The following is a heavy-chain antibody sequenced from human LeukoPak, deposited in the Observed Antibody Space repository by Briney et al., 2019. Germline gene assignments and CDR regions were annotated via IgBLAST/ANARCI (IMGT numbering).Heavy chain of an antibody. Sequence: ASVKVSCKVSGYTLTELSMHWVRQAPGKGLEWMGGFDPEDGETIYAQKFQGRVTMTEDTSTDTAYMELSSLGSEDTAVYYCATAGIQLWLRSGDAFDIWGQGTMVTVSS. CDR3: ATAGIQLWLRSGDAFDI. V-gene: IGHV1-24*01. CDR2: FDPEDGET. D-gene: IGHD5-18*01. CDR1: GYTLTELS. J-gene: IGHJ3*02.